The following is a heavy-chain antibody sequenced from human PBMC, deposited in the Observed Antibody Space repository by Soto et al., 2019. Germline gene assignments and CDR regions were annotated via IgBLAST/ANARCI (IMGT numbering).Heavy chain of an antibody. V-gene: IGHV3-23*01. CDR1: GFTFSNYA. CDR3: ASYFYDTSGYNYIGIRHFDY. J-gene: IGHJ4*02. D-gene: IGHD3-22*01. CDR2: ISGSGADT. Sequence: GGSLRLSCAASGFTFSNYAMSWVRQAPGKGLEWVSTISGSGADTYYADSVKGRFTISRDNSENTLYLQLNSLRAEDTALYYCASYFYDTSGYNYIGIRHFDYWGQEDLVPVAS.